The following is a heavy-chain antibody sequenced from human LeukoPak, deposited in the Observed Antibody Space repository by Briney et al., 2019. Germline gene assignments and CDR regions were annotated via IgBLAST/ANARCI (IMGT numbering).Heavy chain of an antibody. V-gene: IGHV1-18*01. J-gene: IGHJ6*02. CDR1: GYTFTSYG. CDR3: ARDRYYDFWSGYFYYYYYGMDV. Sequence: ASVKVSCKASGYTFTSYGISWVRQAPGQGLEWMGWISAYNGNTNYAQKLQGRVTMTTDTSTSTAYMELRSLRSDDTAVYYCARDRYYDFWSGYFYYYYYGMDVWGQGTTVTVSS. D-gene: IGHD3-3*01. CDR2: ISAYNGNT.